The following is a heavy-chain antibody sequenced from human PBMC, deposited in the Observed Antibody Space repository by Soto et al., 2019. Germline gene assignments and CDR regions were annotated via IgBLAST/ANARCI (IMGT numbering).Heavy chain of an antibody. D-gene: IGHD2-2*01. CDR2: IIPIFGTA. J-gene: IGHJ6*02. V-gene: IGHV1-69*13. CDR3: AVDIGVVPAAPHDSYYYYYGMDV. CDR1: GGTFSSYA. Sequence: ASVKVSCKASGGTFSSYAISWVRQAPGQGLEWMGGIIPIFGTANYAQKFQGRVTITADESTSTAYMELSSLRSEDTAVYYCAVDIGVVPAAPHDSYYYYYGMDVWGQGTTVTVSS.